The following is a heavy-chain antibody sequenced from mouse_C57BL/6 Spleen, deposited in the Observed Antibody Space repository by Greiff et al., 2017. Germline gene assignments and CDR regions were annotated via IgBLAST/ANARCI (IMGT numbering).Heavy chain of an antibody. CDR2: INPNNGGT. V-gene: IGHV1-26*01. CDR3: ARGTLLRYLDY. CDR1: GYTFTDYY. J-gene: IGHJ2*01. D-gene: IGHD1-1*01. Sequence: VQLQQSGPELVKPGASVKISCKASGYTFTDYYMNWVKQSHGKSLAWIGDINPNNGGTSYNQKFKGKATLTVDKSSSTAYMELRSLTSEDSAVYYCARGTLLRYLDYWGQGTTLTVSS.